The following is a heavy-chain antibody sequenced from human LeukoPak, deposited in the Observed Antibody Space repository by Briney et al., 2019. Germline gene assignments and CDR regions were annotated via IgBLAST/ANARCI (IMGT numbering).Heavy chain of an antibody. CDR3: AKESTVTPGNVNWFDT. CDR1: GFTFSIYV. Sequence: PGGSLRLSCATSGFTFSIYVMTWVRQAPGKGLEWVSTISGSGGSTYYADSVKGRFTISRDNSKNTLYLQMNRLRAEDTAVYYCAKESTVTPGNVNWFDTWGQGTLVTVSS. D-gene: IGHD4-17*01. V-gene: IGHV3-23*01. J-gene: IGHJ5*02. CDR2: ISGSGGST.